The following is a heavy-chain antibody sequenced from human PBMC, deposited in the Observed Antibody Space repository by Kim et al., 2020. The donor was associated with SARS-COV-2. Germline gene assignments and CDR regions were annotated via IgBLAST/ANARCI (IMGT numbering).Heavy chain of an antibody. V-gene: IGHV4-61*02. Sequence: SETLSLTCTVSGGSISSGSYYWSWIRQPAGKGLEWIGRIYTSGSTNYNPSLKSRVTISVDTSKNQFSLKLSSVTAADTAVYYCARGGYDSSGYHQIWSNEYFQHWGQGTLVTVSS. CDR3: ARGGYDSSGYHQIWSNEYFQH. CDR2: IYTSGST. D-gene: IGHD3-22*01. J-gene: IGHJ1*01. CDR1: GGSISSGSYY.